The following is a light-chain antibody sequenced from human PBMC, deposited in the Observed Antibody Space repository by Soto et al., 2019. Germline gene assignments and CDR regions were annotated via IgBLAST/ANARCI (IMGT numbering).Light chain of an antibody. CDR2: KGS. CDR3: QQYNSYST. V-gene: IGKV1-5*03. Sequence: DIQMTQSPSTLSASVGARVTITCRATQSICSWLAWYQQKPGKAPKLLIYKGSILESGVPARSRGSGSGTEFTLTISSLQPDDFATYYCQQYNSYSTFGQGTKVEIK. J-gene: IGKJ1*01. CDR1: QSICSW.